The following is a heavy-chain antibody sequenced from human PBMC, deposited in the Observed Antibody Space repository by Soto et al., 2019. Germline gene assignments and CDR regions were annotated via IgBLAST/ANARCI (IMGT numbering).Heavy chain of an antibody. Sequence: SETLSLTYTFSGCSISGRFCSWSWIRQSPEKGLEWIGCIYPTGTTYYHPSLKSRVTISVDTSRNQFSLKLSSVTAADTAVYYCARDHHLYSSYYYYGMDVWGQGTKVTVFS. CDR1: GCSISGRFCS. D-gene: IGHD4-4*01. J-gene: IGHJ6*02. CDR3: ARDHHLYSSYYYYGMDV. CDR2: IYPTGTT. V-gene: IGHV4-30-2*06.